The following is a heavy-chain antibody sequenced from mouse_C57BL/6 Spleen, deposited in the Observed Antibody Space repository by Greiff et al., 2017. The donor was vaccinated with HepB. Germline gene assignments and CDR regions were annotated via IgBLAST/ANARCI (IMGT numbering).Heavy chain of an antibody. J-gene: IGHJ3*01. V-gene: IGHV5-17*01. CDR1: GFTFSDYG. CDR3: ARATVVEGAWFAY. CDR2: ISSGSSTI. D-gene: IGHD1-1*01. Sequence: EVKLVESGGGLVKPGGSLKLSCAASGFTFSDYGMHWVRQAPEKGLEWVAYISSGSSTIYYADTVKGRFTISRDNATNTLFLQMTSLRSEDTAMYYCARATVVEGAWFAYWGQGTLVTVSA.